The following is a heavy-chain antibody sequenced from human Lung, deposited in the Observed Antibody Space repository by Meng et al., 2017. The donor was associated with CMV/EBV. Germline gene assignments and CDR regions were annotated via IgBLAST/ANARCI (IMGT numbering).Heavy chain of an antibody. CDR3: AKGDDSGWSPFDY. CDR1: GFTFSNYA. V-gene: IGHV3-23*03. J-gene: IGHJ4*02. CDR2: IYSDGSST. D-gene: IGHD3-22*01. Sequence: GESLKISCAASGFTFSNYAMNWVRQAPGKGLEWVSVIYSDGSSTYYADPVKGRFTISRDNSKNTLDLQMNSLRAEDTAVYYCAKGDDSGWSPFDYWGQGTLVTVSS.